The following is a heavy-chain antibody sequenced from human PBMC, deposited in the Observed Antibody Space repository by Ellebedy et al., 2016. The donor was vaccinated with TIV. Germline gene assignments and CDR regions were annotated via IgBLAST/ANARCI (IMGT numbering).Heavy chain of an antibody. CDR2: ISGSSGYI. CDR1: GFTFSSYG. J-gene: IGHJ3*02. V-gene: IGHV3-21*01. CDR3: ARCVVSYAAFDI. D-gene: IGHD2-8*02. Sequence: GESLKISCAASGFTFSSYGMHWVRQAPGKGLEWVSSISGSSGYIYYADSVKGRFTISRDKARNSLYLQMNSLRAEDTAVYYCARCVVSYAAFDIWGQGTMVTVSS.